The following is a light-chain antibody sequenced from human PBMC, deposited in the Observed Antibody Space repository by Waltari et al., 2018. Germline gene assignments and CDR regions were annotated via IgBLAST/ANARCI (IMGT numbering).Light chain of an antibody. J-gene: IGKJ1*01. V-gene: IGKV4-1*01. CDR1: QSLLYNSNDKNY. CDR2: WAS. Sequence: DIVMTQSPDSLAVSLGERVTINCKSSQSLLYNSNDKNYLAWYQQKPGQPPKLLFYWASTRRGGVPDGFRRSGSAPDFTRTISGRQAEDVGGYCCQQYYSRRTFGQGTRVEIK. CDR3: QQYYSRRT.